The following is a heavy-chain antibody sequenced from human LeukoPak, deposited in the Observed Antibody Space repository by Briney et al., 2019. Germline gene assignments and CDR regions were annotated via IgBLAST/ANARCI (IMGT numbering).Heavy chain of an antibody. Sequence: GGSLRLSCAASGFTFSSYAMSWVRQAPGKGLEWVSDVSGSGGSTYYADSVKGRFTISRDNAKNSLFLQMNSLRVEDTAVYYCARGGTFGVDISDYWGQGTLVTVSS. D-gene: IGHD3-3*01. CDR2: VSGSGGST. J-gene: IGHJ4*02. V-gene: IGHV3-23*01. CDR1: GFTFSSYA. CDR3: ARGGTFGVDISDY.